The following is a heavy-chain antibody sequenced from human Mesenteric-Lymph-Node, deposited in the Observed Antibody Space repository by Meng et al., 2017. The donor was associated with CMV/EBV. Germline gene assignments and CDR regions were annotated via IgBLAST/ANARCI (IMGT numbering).Heavy chain of an antibody. V-gene: IGHV3-21*06. Sequence: GGSLRLSCTASGFTFSSLTMHWVRQAPGKGLEWVSSISGRSNFRYYAPSVKGRFTISRDNAKNSLYLQKNSLRAEDTAVYYCATSEIDIEGYTALNNWGQGTLVTVSS. CDR3: ATSEIDIEGYTALNN. CDR2: ISGRSNFR. J-gene: IGHJ4*02. D-gene: IGHD3-16*02. CDR1: GFTFSSLT.